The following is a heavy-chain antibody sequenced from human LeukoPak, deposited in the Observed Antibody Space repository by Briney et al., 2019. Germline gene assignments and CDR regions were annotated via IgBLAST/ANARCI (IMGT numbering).Heavy chain of an antibody. J-gene: IGHJ4*02. CDR1: GFTFSSYS. CDR2: ISSSSSYI. D-gene: IGHD5-18*01. Sequence: GGSLRLSCAASGFTFSSYSMNWVRQAPGKGLEWVSSISSSSSYIYYADSAKGRFTISRDNAKNSLYLQMNSLRAEDTAVYYCASSYSYGLFDYWGQGTLVTISS. CDR3: ASSYSYGLFDY. V-gene: IGHV3-21*01.